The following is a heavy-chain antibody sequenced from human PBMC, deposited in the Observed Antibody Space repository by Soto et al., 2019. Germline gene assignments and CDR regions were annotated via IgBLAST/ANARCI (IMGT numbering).Heavy chain of an antibody. D-gene: IGHD3-22*01. V-gene: IGHV3-30*18. Sequence: PGGSLRLSCAASGFAFSSYGMHWVRQAPGKGLEWVAVISYDGSNKYYADSVKGRFTISRDNSKNTPYLQMNSLRAEGTAVYYCAKDLDYYDSSGSPGFWGQGTLVTVSS. CDR2: ISYDGSNK. CDR3: AKDLDYYDSSGSPGF. CDR1: GFAFSSYG. J-gene: IGHJ4*02.